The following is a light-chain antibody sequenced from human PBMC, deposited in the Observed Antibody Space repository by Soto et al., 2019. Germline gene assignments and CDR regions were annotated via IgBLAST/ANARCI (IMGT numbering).Light chain of an antibody. CDR1: SSNIGNNP. V-gene: IGLV1-44*01. CDR2: DND. CDR3: ATWDDSRNGYV. J-gene: IGLJ1*01. Sequence: VLTQPPSASGTPGQRVTISASGSSSNIGNNPVSWYQQLPGTAPKLLIYDNDERPSGVPARFSGSKSGTSASLAISGLQSEDEADYYCATWDDSRNGYVFGPGTKVTVL.